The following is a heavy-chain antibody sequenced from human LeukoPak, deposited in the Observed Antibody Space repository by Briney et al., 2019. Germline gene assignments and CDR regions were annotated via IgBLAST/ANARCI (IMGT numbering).Heavy chain of an antibody. CDR1: GGSISSYY. CDR3: ASLQYYYDSSGYYRTNFDY. V-gene: IGHV4-59*01. Sequence: PSETLSLTCTVSGGSISSYYWSWIRQPPGKGLEWIGYIYYSGSTNYNPSLKSRVTISVDTSKNQFSLKLSSVTAADTAVYYCASLQYYYDSSGYYRTNFDYWGQGTLVTVSS. CDR2: IYYSGST. J-gene: IGHJ4*02. D-gene: IGHD3-22*01.